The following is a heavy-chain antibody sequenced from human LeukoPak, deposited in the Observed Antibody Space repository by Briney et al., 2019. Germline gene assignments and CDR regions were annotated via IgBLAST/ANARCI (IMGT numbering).Heavy chain of an antibody. CDR3: ARATLELEPGILFDY. D-gene: IGHD1-7*01. CDR2: IYYSGST. J-gene: IGHJ4*02. Sequence: PSETLSLTCTVSGGSISSYYWSWIRQPPGKGLEWIGYIYYSGSTNYNPSLKSRVTISVDTSKNQFSLKLSSVTAADTVVYYCARATLELEPGILFDYWGQGTLVTVSS. V-gene: IGHV4-59*01. CDR1: GGSISSYY.